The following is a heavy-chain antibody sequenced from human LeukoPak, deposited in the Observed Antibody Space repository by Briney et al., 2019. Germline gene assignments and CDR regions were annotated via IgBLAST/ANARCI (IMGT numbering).Heavy chain of an antibody. CDR3: ARDRFRGYYDSSGYIGAFDI. D-gene: IGHD3-22*01. CDR2: ISAYNGNT. Sequence: GASVKVSCKASGYTFTSYGISWVRQAPGQGLEWMGWISAYNGNTNYAQKLQGRVTMTTDTSTSTAYMELRSLRSDDTAVYYCARDRFRGYYDSSGYIGAFDIWGQGTMVTVSS. CDR1: GYTFTSYG. V-gene: IGHV1-18*01. J-gene: IGHJ3*02.